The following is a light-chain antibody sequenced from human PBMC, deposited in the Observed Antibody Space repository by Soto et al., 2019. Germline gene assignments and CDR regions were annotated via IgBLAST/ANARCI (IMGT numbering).Light chain of an antibody. J-gene: IGLJ1*01. V-gene: IGLV2-14*01. CDR2: DVS. CDR1: SSDVGAYNY. Sequence: QSALTQPASVSGSPGQSITISCTGTSSDVGAYNYVSWYQQHPGKAPKLMIYDVSHRPSGVSHRFSGSKSGNTASLTISGLQAEDEADYYCGSYTTSSNYVFGTGTKVPS. CDR3: GSYTTSSNYV.